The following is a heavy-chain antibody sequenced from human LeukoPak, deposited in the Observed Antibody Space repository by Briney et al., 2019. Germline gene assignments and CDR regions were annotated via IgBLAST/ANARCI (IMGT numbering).Heavy chain of an antibody. CDR1: GFTVSSNY. J-gene: IGHJ4*02. V-gene: IGHV3-66*02. Sequence: GGSLRLSCAASGFTVSSNYMSWVRQAPGKGLEWVSVIYSGGSTYYADSVKGRFTISRDNSKNTLHLQMNSLRAEDTAVYYCARLVSSSWSLYFDYWGQGTLVTVSS. CDR3: ARLVSSSWSLYFDY. CDR2: IYSGGST. D-gene: IGHD6-13*01.